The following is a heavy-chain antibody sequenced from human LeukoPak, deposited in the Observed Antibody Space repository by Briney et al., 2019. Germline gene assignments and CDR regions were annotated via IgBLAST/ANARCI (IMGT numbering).Heavy chain of an antibody. Sequence: GGSPRLSCAASGFTFTNYAMTWVRQAPGKGLEWVSVISGSGSSTNYADSVKGRFTVSRDNSRNTLFLQMNSLRAEDTVVYYCAKGSSGYYYDNWFDPWGQGTLVTVSS. CDR1: GFTFTNYA. CDR2: ISGSGSST. V-gene: IGHV3-23*01. D-gene: IGHD3-22*01. J-gene: IGHJ5*02. CDR3: AKGSSGYYYDNWFDP.